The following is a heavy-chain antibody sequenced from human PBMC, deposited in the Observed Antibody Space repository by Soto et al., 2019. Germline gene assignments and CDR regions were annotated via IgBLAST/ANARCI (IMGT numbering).Heavy chain of an antibody. D-gene: IGHD1-26*01. CDR3: ARSSGGNFGIIIEGTNWFAP. V-gene: IGHV1-46*01. CDR2: INPHGGST. J-gene: IGHJ5*02. CDR1: RDTFTSYY. Sequence: ASVKVSCKAPRDTFTSYYINWGRQAPGPGLEWMGVINPHGGSTAYAQEFKGRVTLTRDTSASTVYMEVSSLTSEDTAMYYCARSSGGNFGIIIEGTNWFAPWGQGTLVTVSS.